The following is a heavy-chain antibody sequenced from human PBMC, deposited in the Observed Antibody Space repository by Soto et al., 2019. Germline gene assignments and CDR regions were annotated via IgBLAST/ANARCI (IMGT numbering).Heavy chain of an antibody. CDR2: IYYSGNT. Sequence: SETLSLTCTFSGGSTSSDNYWSWIRQPPGKGLEWIGHIYYSGNTDYNPSLKSRLAISIDTSKNQFSLKLSSVTAADTAVYFCAREGGESSDGLYYFDSWGQGSLVT. J-gene: IGHJ4*02. CDR1: GGSTSSDNY. V-gene: IGHV4-30-4*01. D-gene: IGHD3-16*01. CDR3: AREGGESSDGLYYFDS.